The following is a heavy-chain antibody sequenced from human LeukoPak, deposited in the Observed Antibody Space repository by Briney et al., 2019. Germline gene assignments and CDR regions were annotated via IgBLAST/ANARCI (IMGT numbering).Heavy chain of an antibody. Sequence: PSETLSLTCAVYVGSFSGYYCSWIRPPPRKGLEWIGEINHIGSTNYNPSLKSRVTISVDTSKPQFSLKLSSVPAVDTAVYYCARGSQSLGYCSGGSCRAKIFDYWGQGTLVTVSS. J-gene: IGHJ4*02. CDR1: VGSFSGYY. V-gene: IGHV4-34*01. CDR2: INHIGST. CDR3: ARGSQSLGYCSGGSCRAKIFDY. D-gene: IGHD2-15*01.